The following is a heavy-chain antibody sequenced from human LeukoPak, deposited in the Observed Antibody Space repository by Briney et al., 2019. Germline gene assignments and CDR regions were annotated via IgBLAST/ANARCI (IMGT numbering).Heavy chain of an antibody. D-gene: IGHD1-1*01. V-gene: IGHV3-33*05. J-gene: IGHJ4*02. Sequence: GGSLRLSCAASGFTFSSYGMHWVRQAPGKGLEWVAVISYDGSEKNHVDSVKGRFTISRDNCKNTLYLQMNSLRADDTAVYYCARDNSRNDLEYWGQGTLVTVSS. CDR1: GFTFSSYG. CDR3: ARDNSRNDLEY. CDR2: ISYDGSEK.